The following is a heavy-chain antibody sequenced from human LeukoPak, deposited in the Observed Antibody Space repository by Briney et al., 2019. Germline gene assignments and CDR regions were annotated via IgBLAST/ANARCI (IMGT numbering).Heavy chain of an antibody. J-gene: IGHJ4*02. CDR2: IDPIDSYT. Sequence: RGESLRISCRGSGYSFSTYWITWVRQMDGKGLDWIGGIDPIDSYTNYSPSFQGHVTISVDKSISTAYLQWGSLKASDTAMYYCARQSRGGAYDCSVDLGNWGQGTLITVSS. CDR1: GYSFSTYW. V-gene: IGHV5-10-1*01. D-gene: IGHD5-12*01. CDR3: ARQSRGGAYDCSVDLGN.